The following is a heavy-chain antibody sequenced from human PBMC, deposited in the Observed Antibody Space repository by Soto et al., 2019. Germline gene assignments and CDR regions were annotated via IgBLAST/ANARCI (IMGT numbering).Heavy chain of an antibody. CDR2: IIPIIDIV. Sequence: QVQLVQSGAEVKKPGSSVKVSCKASGGTFISYTISWVRQAPGQGLEWMGRIIPIIDIVNCAQKFQVIVPITADKSTSTAYLEMRTLISDDTAVYYCARDHLYDFSGPSYWGQGTLVTVSS. J-gene: IGHJ4*02. CDR3: ARDHLYDFSGPSY. D-gene: IGHD3-22*01. V-gene: IGHV1-69*08. CDR1: GGTFISYT.